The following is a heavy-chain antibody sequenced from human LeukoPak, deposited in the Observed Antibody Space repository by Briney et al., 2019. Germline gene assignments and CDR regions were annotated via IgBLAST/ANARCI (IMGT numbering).Heavy chain of an antibody. CDR3: ARLPDSSSYYYYGMDV. V-gene: IGHV5-51*01. CDR2: IYPGDSDT. D-gene: IGHD1-14*01. CDR1: GYSFTSYW. Sequence: GESLKISCKGSGYSFTSYWIGWVRQMPGKGLEWMGIIYPGDSDTRYSPSFQGQVTISADKSISTAYPQWSSLKASDTAMYYCARLPDSSSYYYYGMDVWGQGTTVTVSS. J-gene: IGHJ6*02.